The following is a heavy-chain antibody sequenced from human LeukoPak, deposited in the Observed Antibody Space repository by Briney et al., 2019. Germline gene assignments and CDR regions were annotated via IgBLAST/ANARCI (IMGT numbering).Heavy chain of an antibody. J-gene: IGHJ4*02. CDR2: ISSSSSYI. Sequence: GGSLRPSCAASGFTFSSYSMNWVRQAPGKGLEWVSSISSSSSYIYYADSVKGRFTISRDNAKNSLYLQMNSLRAEDTAVYYCARDTSIAARWYDYWGQGTLVTVSS. V-gene: IGHV3-21*01. CDR1: GFTFSSYS. CDR3: ARDTSIAARWYDY. D-gene: IGHD6-6*01.